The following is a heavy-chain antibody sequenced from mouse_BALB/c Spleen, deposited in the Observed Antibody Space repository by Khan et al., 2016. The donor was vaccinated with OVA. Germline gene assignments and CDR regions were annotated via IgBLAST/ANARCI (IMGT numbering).Heavy chain of an antibody. V-gene: IGHV9-1*02. Sequence: QIQLVQSGPELRKPGETVKISCQTSGYTFTDFRVNWVKQAPGMGLKWMGCINTFTGEPTYGDDFKGRFAFSLETSASTAYLQINNLTNEDMAAYFCSRAGHGESFYFDFWGQGTTLTVSS. D-gene: IGHD2-13*01. CDR3: SRAGHGESFYFDF. CDR2: INTFTGEP. J-gene: IGHJ2*01. CDR1: GYTFTDFR.